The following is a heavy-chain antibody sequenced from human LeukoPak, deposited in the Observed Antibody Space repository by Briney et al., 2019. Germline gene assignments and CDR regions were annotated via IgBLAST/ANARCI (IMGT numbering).Heavy chain of an antibody. V-gene: IGHV4-59*08. CDR3: ARHRYYDSSGHHGVFDI. D-gene: IGHD3-22*01. J-gene: IGHJ3*02. CDR1: GGSISSYY. CDR2: IYYSGST. Sequence: PSETLSLTCTVSGGSISSYYWSWIRQPPGKGLEWIGYIYYSGSTNYNPSLKSRVTISVDTSKNQFSLKLSSVTAADTAVYYCARHRYYDSSGHHGVFDIWGQGTMVTVSS.